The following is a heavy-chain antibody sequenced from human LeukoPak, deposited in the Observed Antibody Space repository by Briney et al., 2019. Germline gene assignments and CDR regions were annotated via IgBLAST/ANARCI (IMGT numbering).Heavy chain of an antibody. V-gene: IGHV4-38-2*02. CDR3: ARLTYDTTDY. Sequence: SETLSLTCTVSGFSISSGYHWGWIRQPPGKGLNWIGSVYHSGTTYYNPSLKSRVTISVDTSRNQVSLNLKSETAADTAVYYCARLTYDTTDYWGQGTLVTVSS. J-gene: IGHJ4*02. D-gene: IGHD3-16*01. CDR2: VYHSGTT. CDR1: GFSISSGYH.